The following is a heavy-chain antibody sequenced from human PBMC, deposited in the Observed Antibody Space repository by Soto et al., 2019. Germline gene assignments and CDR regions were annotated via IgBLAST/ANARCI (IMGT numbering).Heavy chain of an antibody. D-gene: IGHD3-16*01. Sequence: ASVKVSCKASGYTFTGYYMHWVRQAPGQGLEWMGWINPNSGGTNYAQKFQGWVTMTRDTSISTAYMELSRLRSDDTAVYYCARDGPGGLYYGMDVWGKGTTVTVSS. V-gene: IGHV1-2*04. CDR1: GYTFTGYY. J-gene: IGHJ6*04. CDR3: ARDGPGGLYYGMDV. CDR2: INPNSGGT.